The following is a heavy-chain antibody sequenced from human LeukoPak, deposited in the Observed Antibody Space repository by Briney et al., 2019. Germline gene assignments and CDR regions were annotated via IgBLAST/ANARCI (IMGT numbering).Heavy chain of an antibody. V-gene: IGHV1-8*01. J-gene: IGHJ6*03. Sequence: ASVKVSCKASGYTFTSYDINWVRQATGQGLEWMGWMNPNSGNTGYAQKFQGRVTMTRNTSISTAYMELSSLRSEDTAVYYCGTDKRGSFGGTDYYYMDVWGKGTTVTVSS. CDR2: MNPNSGNT. CDR1: GYTFTSYD. CDR3: GTDKRGSFGGTDYYYMDV. D-gene: IGHD1-26*01.